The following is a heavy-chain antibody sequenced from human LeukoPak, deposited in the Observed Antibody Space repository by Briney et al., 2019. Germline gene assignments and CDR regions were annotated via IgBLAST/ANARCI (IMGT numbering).Heavy chain of an antibody. V-gene: IGHV3-74*01. Sequence: GGSLRLSCAASGFTFSSYWMHWVRQAPGKGLVWVSRINSDGSSTSYADSVKGRFTISRDNAKNSLSLQMNSLRAEDTAVYYCARDLNIHYGSDWYDAFDFWGHGTMVIVSS. CDR1: GFTFSSYW. J-gene: IGHJ3*01. CDR2: INSDGSST. CDR3: ARDLNIHYGSDWYDAFDF. D-gene: IGHD6-19*01.